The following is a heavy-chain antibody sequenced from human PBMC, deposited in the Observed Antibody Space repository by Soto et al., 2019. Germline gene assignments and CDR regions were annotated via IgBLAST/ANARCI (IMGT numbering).Heavy chain of an antibody. D-gene: IGHD3-10*01. CDR2: IRDRAFSYAT. J-gene: IGHJ4*02. V-gene: IGHV3-73*01. CDR1: GFVFKDSS. Sequence: EMLLVESGGGLVQPGGSLKLSCAASGFVFKDSSIHWVRQASGKGLEWVGRIRDRAFSYATAYAESVKGRFTISRDDSTNTAYLQMNSLRTEDVAIYHCTRLISAAHDYWGQGTLVNFAS. CDR3: TRLISAAHDY.